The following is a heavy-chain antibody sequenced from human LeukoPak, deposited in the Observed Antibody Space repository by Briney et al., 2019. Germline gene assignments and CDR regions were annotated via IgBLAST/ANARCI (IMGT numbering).Heavy chain of an antibody. J-gene: IGHJ6*04. Sequence: PGGSLRLSCAASGFTFSDYYMSWIRQAPGKGLGWVSYISSSSSYTNYADSVKGRFTISRDNAKNLLYLQMNSLRAEDTAVYYCARGCSSTSCYPYYYYYYDMDVWGKGTTVTVSS. V-gene: IGHV3-11*06. CDR2: ISSSSSYT. CDR3: ARGCSSTSCYPYYYYYYDMDV. CDR1: GFTFSDYY. D-gene: IGHD2-2*01.